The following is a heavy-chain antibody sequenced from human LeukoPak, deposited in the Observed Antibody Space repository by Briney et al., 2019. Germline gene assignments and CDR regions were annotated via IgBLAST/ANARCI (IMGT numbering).Heavy chain of an antibody. CDR2: IYSSGST. J-gene: IGHJ3*02. Sequence: SSETLSLTCAVYDGSFSGYYWGWIRQPPGKTLEWIGSIYSSGSTYYNPSLKSRVIIIIDTPKNHFSLTLSSVTAADTAVYYCARSDGYGLVGIWGQGTMVTVSS. CDR1: DGSFSGYY. D-gene: IGHD3-10*01. CDR3: ARSDGYGLVGI. V-gene: IGHV4-34*01.